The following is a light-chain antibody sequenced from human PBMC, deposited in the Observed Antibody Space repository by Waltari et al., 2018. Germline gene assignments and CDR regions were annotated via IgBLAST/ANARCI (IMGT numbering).Light chain of an antibody. V-gene: IGLV2-14*03. CDR2: DVN. J-gene: IGLJ2*01. CDR3: CSQSSYNGVI. CDR1: SSDVGGDDS. Sequence: QSALSQPASVSGSPGQSITISCTGSSSDVGGDDSVSWYQDHPGQAPKVIIYDVNNRPSGVSDRFSGSKSGNKASLTISGLQAEDEANYYCCSQSSYNGVIFGGGTKLTVL.